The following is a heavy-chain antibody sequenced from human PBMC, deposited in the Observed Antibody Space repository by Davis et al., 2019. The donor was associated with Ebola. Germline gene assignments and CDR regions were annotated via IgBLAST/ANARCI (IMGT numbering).Heavy chain of an antibody. D-gene: IGHD3-10*01. V-gene: IGHV1-18*04. CDR3: ARTITMVRGLYWFDP. J-gene: IGHJ5*02. Sequence: AASVKVSCKASGYTFTGYYMHWVRQAPGQGLEWMGWFSPYNGNTNYAQKLQGRVTMTTDTSTSTAYMELRSLRSDDTAVYYCARTITMVRGLYWFDPWGQGTLVIVSS. CDR1: GYTFTGYY. CDR2: FSPYNGNT.